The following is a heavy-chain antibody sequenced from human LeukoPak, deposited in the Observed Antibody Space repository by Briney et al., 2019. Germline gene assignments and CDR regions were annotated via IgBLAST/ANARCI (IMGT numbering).Heavy chain of an antibody. V-gene: IGHV4-34*01. CDR3: ARLRIAAAGTNDYMDV. Sequence: SETLSLTCGVYGGSFSGYYWSWIRRPPWKGLEGFGEINHSGSTNYNPSPQSQVTISVATSTNQFSLKLSSVPAADTAVYYCARLRIAAAGTNDYMDVWGKGTTVTVSS. CDR2: INHSGST. CDR1: GGSFSGYY. D-gene: IGHD6-13*01. J-gene: IGHJ6*03.